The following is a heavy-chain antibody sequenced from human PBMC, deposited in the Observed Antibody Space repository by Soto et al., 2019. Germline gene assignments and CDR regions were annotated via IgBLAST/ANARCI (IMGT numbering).Heavy chain of an antibody. V-gene: IGHV3-23*01. J-gene: IGHJ4*02. CDR3: SKITRS. D-gene: IGHD3-16*01. CDR1: GLGVSSFA. CDR2: VNGDGTAT. Sequence: EVQLLESGGGLVQPGGSLRLSCAASGLGVSSFAMTWVRQAPGKGLEWISSVNGDGTATYYANSVKGRFTISRDTSKNTLYLQMDSRRAEDTAVYYCSKITRSWGQGTLVTVSS.